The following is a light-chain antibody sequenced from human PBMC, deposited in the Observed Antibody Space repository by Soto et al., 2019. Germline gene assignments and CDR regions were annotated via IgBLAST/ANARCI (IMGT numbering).Light chain of an antibody. V-gene: IGKV1-39*01. Sequence: MEITPAGSSRSAWAGERVTIPCLASQSITTYLNWYQQKPGKAPKPLISFASSLQSGVPSRFSGSGSGTYFTLTISSLQPEDSATYYCQQSYSTPIPFGQVTRLEIK. J-gene: IGKJ5*01. CDR3: QQSYSTPIP. CDR1: QSITTY. CDR2: FAS.